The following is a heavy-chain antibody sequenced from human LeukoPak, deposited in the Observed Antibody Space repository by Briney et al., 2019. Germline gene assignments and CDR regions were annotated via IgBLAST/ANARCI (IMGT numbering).Heavy chain of an antibody. CDR3: TRSPNYDSSGYFT. V-gene: IGHV1-8*01. CDR1: GYTFTSYD. CDR2: MNPNSGNT. Sequence: SVKVSCKASGYTFTSYDINWVRQATGQGLEWMGWMNPNSGNTGYAQKFQGRVTMTRNTSISTAYMELSSLRSEDTAVYYCTRSPNYDSSGYFTWGQGTLVTVSS. J-gene: IGHJ5*02. D-gene: IGHD3-22*01.